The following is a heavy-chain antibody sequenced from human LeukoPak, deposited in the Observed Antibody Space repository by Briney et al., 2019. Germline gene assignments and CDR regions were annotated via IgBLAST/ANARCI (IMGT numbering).Heavy chain of an antibody. CDR3: ARDGRYCSSTSCETENYYYYYGMDV. CDR2: INPNSGGT. V-gene: IGHV1-2*02. Sequence: GASVKVSCKASGYTFTGYYMHWVRQAPGQGLEWMGWINPNSGGTNYAQKFQGRVTMTRDTSISTAYMELSRLRSDDTAVYYCARDGRYCSSTSCETENYYYYYGMDVWGQGTTVTVSS. D-gene: IGHD2-2*01. CDR1: GYTFTGYY. J-gene: IGHJ6*02.